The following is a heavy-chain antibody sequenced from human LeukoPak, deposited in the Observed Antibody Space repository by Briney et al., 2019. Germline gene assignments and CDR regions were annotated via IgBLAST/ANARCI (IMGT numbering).Heavy chain of an antibody. CDR1: GFTFSSYA. J-gene: IGHJ4*02. CDR2: ISSNGGST. CDR3: ARLYCNSTSCLFDY. V-gene: IGHV3-64*01. Sequence: GGSLRLSCAASGFTFSSYAMHWVRQAPGKGLEYVSAISSNGGSTYYANSVKGRFTISRDNSKNTLYLQMGSLRAEDMAVYYCARLYCNSTSCLFDYWGQGTLVTVSS. D-gene: IGHD2-2*01.